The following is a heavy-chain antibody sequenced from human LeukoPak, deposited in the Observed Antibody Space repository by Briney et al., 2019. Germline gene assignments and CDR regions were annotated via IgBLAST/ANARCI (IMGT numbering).Heavy chain of an antibody. Sequence: GGSLRLSCAASGFTFSSYWMSWVRQAPGKGLEWVANIKQDGSEKYYVDSVKGRFTISRDNAKNSPYLQMNSLRAEDTAVYYCANYCSGGSCYHGSFDYWGQGTLVTVSS. CDR2: IKQDGSEK. D-gene: IGHD2-15*01. CDR1: GFTFSSYW. CDR3: ANYCSGGSCYHGSFDY. V-gene: IGHV3-7*01. J-gene: IGHJ4*02.